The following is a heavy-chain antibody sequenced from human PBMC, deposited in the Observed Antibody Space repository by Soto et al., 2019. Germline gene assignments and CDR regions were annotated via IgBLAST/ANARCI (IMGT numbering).Heavy chain of an antibody. V-gene: IGHV3-74*01. CDR2: INGDGSGT. CDR1: DFTSSGSW. D-gene: IGHD3-10*01. CDR3: ARGICVSGTANDF. J-gene: IGHJ4*02. Sequence: EVQLVESGGGLVQPGGSLSLSCAASDFTSSGSWMHWVRQAPGKGLVWVSRINGDGSGTRYADFVKGRFTISRHDANNTLFLQMNGVRAAATAVYYCARGICVSGTANDFWGQGTLVTFSS.